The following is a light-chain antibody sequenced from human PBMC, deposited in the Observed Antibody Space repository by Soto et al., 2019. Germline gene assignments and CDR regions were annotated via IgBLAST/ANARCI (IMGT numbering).Light chain of an antibody. CDR2: EAS. V-gene: IGKV3-20*01. J-gene: IGKJ4*01. CDR1: QSVSGSH. Sequence: EIVLTQSPGTLSLSPGERATLSCRASQSVSGSHLAWYQQRPGQAPRLLIYEASTRASGIPDRFSGSGSGSDFTLTISRLEPEDFAVYFCHQYGNLPPLTCGGGTKVDFK. CDR3: HQYGNLPPLT.